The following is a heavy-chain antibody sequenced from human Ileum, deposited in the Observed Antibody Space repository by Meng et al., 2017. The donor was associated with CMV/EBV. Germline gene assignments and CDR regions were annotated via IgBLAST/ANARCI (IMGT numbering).Heavy chain of an antibody. CDR3: AKDGDLY. CDR2: LRFDGTTK. V-gene: IGHV3-30*02. CDR1: GLTLSDYS. Sequence: GESLKISCVASGLTLSDYSFHWVRQAPGKGLEWVAFLRFDGTTKYYPDSVKGRFTISRDLSGHTLFLEMNSLRDEDTGVYYCAKDGDLYWGQGALVTVSS. J-gene: IGHJ4*02.